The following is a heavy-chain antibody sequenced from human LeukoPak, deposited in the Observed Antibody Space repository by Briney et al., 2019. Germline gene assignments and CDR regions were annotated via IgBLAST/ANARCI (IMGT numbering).Heavy chain of an antibody. D-gene: IGHD3-22*01. V-gene: IGHV3-21*01. Sequence: PGGSLRLSCAASGFTFSSYSMNWVRQAPGKGLEWVSSISSSSSYIYYADSVKGRFTISRGNAKNSLYLQMNSLRAEDTAVYYCARAYDSSGYSFDPWGQGTLVTVSS. CDR1: GFTFSSYS. CDR2: ISSSSSYI. J-gene: IGHJ5*02. CDR3: ARAYDSSGYSFDP.